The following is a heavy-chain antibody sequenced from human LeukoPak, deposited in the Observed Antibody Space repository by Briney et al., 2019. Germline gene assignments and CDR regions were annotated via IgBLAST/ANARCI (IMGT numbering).Heavy chain of an antibody. CDR2: IYYSGGT. CDR3: ARRAAAVGTYYMDV. V-gene: IGHV4-59*01. D-gene: IGHD6-13*01. Sequence: SETLSLTCTVSGGSISDYYWTWIRQPPGKGLEWIGYIYYSGGTNYNPSVKSRVTISVDTSKNQFSLKLSSVTAADTAVYYCARRAAAVGTYYMDVWGKGTTATVSS. CDR1: GGSISDYY. J-gene: IGHJ6*03.